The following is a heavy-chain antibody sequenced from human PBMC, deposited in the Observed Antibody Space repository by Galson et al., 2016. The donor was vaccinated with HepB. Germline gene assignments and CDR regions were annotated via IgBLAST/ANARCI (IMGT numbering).Heavy chain of an antibody. CDR2: IFGGGST. CDR1: GFTLNTNN. CDR3: TRDLHGDGPNPAVHRGDY. J-gene: IGHJ4*02. Sequence: SLRLSCAVSGFTLNTNNMTWVRQAPGKGLEWVSVIFGGGSTYYADSVAGRFIISKDDSQNIVYLQMKSLTADATAVYYCTRDLHGDGPNPAVHRGDYWGQGTLVTVSS. V-gene: IGHV3-53*01. D-gene: IGHD3-10*01.